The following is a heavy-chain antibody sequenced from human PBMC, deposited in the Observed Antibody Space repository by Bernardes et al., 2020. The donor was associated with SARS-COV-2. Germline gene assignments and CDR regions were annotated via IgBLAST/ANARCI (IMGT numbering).Heavy chain of an antibody. D-gene: IGHD2-2*01. CDR2: INSAGSST. J-gene: IGHJ4*02. CDR1: RFTPRSYW. Sequence: GGLQRLSAASSRFTPRSYWIPWVLPSPGKGLVWVSRINSAGSSTSYADSVKGRFTISRDNAKNTLYLQMNSLRAEDTAVYYCASYCSNTSCSQAFYWGQGTLVTVSS. V-gene: IGHV3-74*01. CDR3: ASYCSNTSCSQAFY.